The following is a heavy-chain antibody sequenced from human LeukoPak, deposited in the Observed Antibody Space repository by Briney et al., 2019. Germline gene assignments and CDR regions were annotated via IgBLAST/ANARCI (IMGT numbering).Heavy chain of an antibody. CDR2: IYHSGST. V-gene: IGHV4-38-2*01. Sequence: SETLSLTCVVSGYSISSGYYWGWIRQPPGKGLEWIGSIYHSGSTYYNPSLKSRVTISVDTSKNQFSLKLSSVTAADTAVYYCSRGYSGYDWDYWGQGTLVTVSS. CDR3: SRGYSGYDWDY. CDR1: GYSISSGYY. J-gene: IGHJ4*02. D-gene: IGHD5-12*01.